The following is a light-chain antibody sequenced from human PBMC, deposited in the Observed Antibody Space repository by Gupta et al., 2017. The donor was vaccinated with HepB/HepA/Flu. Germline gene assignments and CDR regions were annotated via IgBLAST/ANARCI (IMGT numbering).Light chain of an antibody. CDR3: QQYNSYFQT. CDR2: KAY. J-gene: IGKJ1*01. CDR1: QSSDSW. V-gene: IGKV1-5*03. Sequence: DIQLPQSPSTLSASVGDRVPITCRSSQSSDSWVAWYQKKPGKGPKLLYYKAYTLESGAPSRCSGSGAGTVFSLTINSLQPDDVATYYCQQYNSYFQTFGQGTKVEIK.